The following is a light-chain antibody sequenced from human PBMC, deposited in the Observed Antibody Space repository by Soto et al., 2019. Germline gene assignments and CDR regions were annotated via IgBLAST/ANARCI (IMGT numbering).Light chain of an antibody. Sequence: EIVLTQSPATLSVSPGERATLSCRASQSMGSNLAWYQQKPGQAPRLLIYGASTRATAIPARFSGSGSGTEFTLTISSLQSEDFAVYYCQQYDNWPPWTFGQGTKVDIK. CDR2: GAS. V-gene: IGKV3-15*01. J-gene: IGKJ1*01. CDR1: QSMGSN. CDR3: QQYDNWPPWT.